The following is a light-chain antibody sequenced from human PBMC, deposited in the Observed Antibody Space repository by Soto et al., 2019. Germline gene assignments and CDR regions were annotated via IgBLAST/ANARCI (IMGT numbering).Light chain of an antibody. CDR3: QQYYSTPPYT. V-gene: IGKV4-1*01. CDR1: QSVSYSSNNKNY. Sequence: DIVMTQSPDSLAVSLGERATINCKSSQSVSYSSNNKNYLAWYQQKPGQPPKLLIYWASTRESGVPDRFSGSGSATDFTLTISSLQAEDVAVYYCQQYYSTPPYTFGQGTKLEIK. J-gene: IGKJ2*01. CDR2: WAS.